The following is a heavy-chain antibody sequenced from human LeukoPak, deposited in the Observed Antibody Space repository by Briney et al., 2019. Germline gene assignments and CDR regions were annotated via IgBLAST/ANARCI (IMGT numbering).Heavy chain of an antibody. Sequence: KAGGSLRLSCAASGFTFSSHGMHWVRQAPGKGLEWVAVITNDGRTKLYADSVRGRFTISRDNAKNSLYLQMNSLRAEDTAVYYCARDCSGGSCYDYYYYGMDVWGKGTTVTVSS. CDR1: GFTFSSHG. D-gene: IGHD2-15*01. CDR2: ITNDGRTK. CDR3: ARDCSGGSCYDYYYYGMDV. J-gene: IGHJ6*04. V-gene: IGHV3-30*03.